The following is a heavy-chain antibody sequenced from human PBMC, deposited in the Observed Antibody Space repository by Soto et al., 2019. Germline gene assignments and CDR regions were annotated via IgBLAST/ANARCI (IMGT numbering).Heavy chain of an antibody. D-gene: IGHD3-16*01. V-gene: IGHV3-30*18. CDR3: AKDRVPLRLGEITWTCFDN. CDR1: GFTFSRYG. Sequence: QVHLVESGGGVVQPGRSLRLSCAASGFTFSRYGMHWVRQAPGKGLEWVAVISYDGSNKYYVDSAKGRFTISRDNSKHTLYLQMDGQSAEDTAVYYCAKDRVPLRLGEITWTCFDNWGQGTLVTVSS. J-gene: IGHJ4*02. CDR2: ISYDGSNK.